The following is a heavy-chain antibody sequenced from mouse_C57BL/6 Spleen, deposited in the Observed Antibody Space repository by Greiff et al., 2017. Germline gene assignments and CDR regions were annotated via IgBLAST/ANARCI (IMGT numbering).Heavy chain of an antibody. CDR3: ARDQGAVVAPFDY. CDR2: ISDGGSYT. D-gene: IGHD1-1*01. Sequence: EVQGVESGGGLVKPGGSLKLSCAASGFTFSSYAMSWVRQTPEKRLEWVATISDGGSYTYYPDTVKGRFTISRDNAKNNLYLQMSHLKSEDTAMYYCARDQGAVVAPFDYWGQGTTLTVSS. CDR1: GFTFSSYA. J-gene: IGHJ2*01. V-gene: IGHV5-4*01.